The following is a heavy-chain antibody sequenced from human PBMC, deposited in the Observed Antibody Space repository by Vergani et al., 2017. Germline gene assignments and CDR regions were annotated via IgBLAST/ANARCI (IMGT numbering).Heavy chain of an antibody. CDR2: IYSTGST. D-gene: IGHD3-22*01. Sequence: QVQLQESGPGLVKPSQTLSLTCSVSGDSISSGGYYWNWIRQHPGKGLEWIGYIYSTGSTHHNPSLRRRINMSVDTSKNQFSLKLNSVTAADTAMYYCARMGGYDECDAFRIGYFDSWGPGILVTVSS. CDR3: ARMGGYDECDAFRIGYFDS. J-gene: IGHJ4*02. V-gene: IGHV4-31*03. CDR1: GDSISSGGYY.